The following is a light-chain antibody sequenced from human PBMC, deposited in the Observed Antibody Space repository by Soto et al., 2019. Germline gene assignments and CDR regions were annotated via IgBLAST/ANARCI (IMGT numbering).Light chain of an antibody. J-gene: IGKJ4*01. CDR3: QQFDSSPVT. V-gene: IGKV3-20*01. CDR1: QTVNNRY. Sequence: EVVLTLSPVTLSVSPGDRATLSCRASQTVNNRYFAWYQQRPGQAPRLLIYGASSRATGIPDRFSGSGSGTDFTLTITRLESEDFAVYFCQQFDSSPVTFGGGTKVEIK. CDR2: GAS.